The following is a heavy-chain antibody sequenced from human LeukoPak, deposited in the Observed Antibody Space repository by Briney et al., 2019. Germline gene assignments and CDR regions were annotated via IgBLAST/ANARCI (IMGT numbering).Heavy chain of an antibody. CDR2: ISGSGGST. Sequence: GGSLRLSCAASGFTFSSYAMSWVRQAPGKGLEWVSAISGSGGSTYYADSVKGRFTISRDNSKNTLYLQMNSLRAEDTAVYYCAKDVPYYYDSSGYFDYWGQGTLVTVSS. D-gene: IGHD3-22*01. J-gene: IGHJ4*02. CDR3: AKDVPYYYDSSGYFDY. CDR1: GFTFSSYA. V-gene: IGHV3-23*01.